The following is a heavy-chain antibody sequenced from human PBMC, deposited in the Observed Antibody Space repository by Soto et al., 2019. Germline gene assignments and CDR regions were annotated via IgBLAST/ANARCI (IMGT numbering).Heavy chain of an antibody. Sequence: PGGSLRLSCAASGFTFSSYWMSWVRQPPGKGLEWVATINLDGSERYYVDSVKGRFTISRDNAKSSLFLQMNSLRAEDTAVYYCARRRLAPGGDFDYWGQGTPVTVSS. CDR1: GFTFSSYW. J-gene: IGHJ4*02. CDR3: ARRRLAPGGDFDY. V-gene: IGHV3-7*05. CDR2: INLDGSER. D-gene: IGHD2-8*02.